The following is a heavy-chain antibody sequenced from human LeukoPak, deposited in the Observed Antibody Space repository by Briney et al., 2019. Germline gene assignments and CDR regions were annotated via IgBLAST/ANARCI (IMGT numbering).Heavy chain of an antibody. Sequence: GGSLRLSCAASGFTFSSYAMSCVRQAPGKGLEWASAISGSGGSTYYADSVKGRFTISRDNSKNTLYLQMNSLRAEDTAVYYCAKGKGVVPAAIRGGNWFDPWGQGTLVSVSS. D-gene: IGHD2-2*01. V-gene: IGHV3-23*01. CDR2: ISGSGGST. CDR1: GFTFSSYA. CDR3: AKGKGVVPAAIRGGNWFDP. J-gene: IGHJ5*02.